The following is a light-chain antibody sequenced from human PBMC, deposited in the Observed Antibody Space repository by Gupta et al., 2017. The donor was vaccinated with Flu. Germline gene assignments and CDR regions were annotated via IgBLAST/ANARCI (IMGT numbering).Light chain of an antibody. Sequence: ELVLTQSPGNLSLSPGERATLSCRASQTVSNRYLAWYQQKGGQAPRLLIYGASNRATGSPDRFSGSGSGTDFTLTISRLEPEDFAVYYCQQYGSPHRFTFGPGTTLDIK. V-gene: IGKV3-20*01. CDR2: GAS. CDR1: QTVSNRY. J-gene: IGKJ3*01. CDR3: QQYGSPHRFT.